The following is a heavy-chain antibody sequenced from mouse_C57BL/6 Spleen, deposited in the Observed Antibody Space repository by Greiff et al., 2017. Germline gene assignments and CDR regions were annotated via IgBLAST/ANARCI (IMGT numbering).Heavy chain of an antibody. J-gene: IGHJ2*01. V-gene: IGHV1-61*01. CDR3: ARGNWVPFDY. Sequence: QVQLQQSGAELLRPGSSVKLSCQASGYTFTSYWMDWVKQRPGQGLEWIGNIYPSDSETHYNQKFKDKATLTVDKSSSTAYMQLSSLTSEDSAVYYCARGNWVPFDYWGQGTTRTVSS. D-gene: IGHD4-1*01. CDR1: GYTFTSYW. CDR2: IYPSDSET.